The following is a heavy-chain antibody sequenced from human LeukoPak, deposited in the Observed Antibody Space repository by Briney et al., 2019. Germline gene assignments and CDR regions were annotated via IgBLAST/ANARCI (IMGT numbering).Heavy chain of an antibody. V-gene: IGHV3-64D*09. CDR3: VKDFDFWSGPWGPFDY. CDR2: ISSNGGST. CDR1: GFTFSSYA. Sequence: GGSLRLSCSASGFTFSSYAMHWVRQAPGKGLEYVSAISSNGGSTYYADSVKGRFTFSRDNSKNTLYLQMSSLRAEDTAVYYCVKDFDFWSGPWGPFDYWGQGTLVTVSS. J-gene: IGHJ4*02. D-gene: IGHD3-3*01.